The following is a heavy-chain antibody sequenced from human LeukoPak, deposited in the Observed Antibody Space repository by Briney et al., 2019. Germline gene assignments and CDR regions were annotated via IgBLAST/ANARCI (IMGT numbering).Heavy chain of an antibody. Sequence: PGGSLRLSCAASGFTFSSYGMHWVRQAPGKGLEWVAFIRYDGSNKYYADSVKGRFTISRDNAKNSLYLQMNSLRAGDTALYYCARDNRGWQGIAARPKRSDYYMDVWGKGTTVTVSS. J-gene: IGHJ6*03. CDR2: IRYDGSNK. CDR1: GFTFSSYG. D-gene: IGHD6-6*01. V-gene: IGHV3-30*02. CDR3: ARDNRGWQGIAARPKRSDYYMDV.